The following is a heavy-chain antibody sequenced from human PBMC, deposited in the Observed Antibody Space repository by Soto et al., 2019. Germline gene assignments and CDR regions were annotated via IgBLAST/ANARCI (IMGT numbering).Heavy chain of an antibody. Sequence: PGGSLRLSCEGSGFTFSDYYISWIRQAPGKGLEWISYSSNSGTFSRYADSVKGRFSISRDNTKNLLYLQMNSLRAEDTAVYYCARSGDNYNRLDYWGQGTTITFSS. CDR1: GFTFSDYY. D-gene: IGHD1-1*01. CDR3: ARSGDNYNRLDY. CDR2: SSNSGTFS. V-gene: IGHV3-11*06. J-gene: IGHJ4*02.